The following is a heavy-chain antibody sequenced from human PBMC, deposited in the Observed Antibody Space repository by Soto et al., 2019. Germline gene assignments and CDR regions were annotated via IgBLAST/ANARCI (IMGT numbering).Heavy chain of an antibody. Sequence: SETLSLTCTVSGVSISSTIYYWGWIRQPPGKGLEWIGTLYYTGSTYYNPSLKSRITMSVDTSKNHFSLRPSSVTAEDTAVYYCARHFTKTDYYFYMDVWGKGTTVTVSS. CDR2: LYYTGST. V-gene: IGHV4-39*01. CDR3: ARHFTKTDYYFYMDV. J-gene: IGHJ6*03. CDR1: GVSISSTIYY.